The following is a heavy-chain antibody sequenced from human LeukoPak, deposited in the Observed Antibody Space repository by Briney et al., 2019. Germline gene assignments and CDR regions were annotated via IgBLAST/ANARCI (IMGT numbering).Heavy chain of an antibody. CDR3: ARGSYDFWSGYSPGWFDP. D-gene: IGHD3-3*01. J-gene: IGHJ5*02. CDR2: IYYSGST. Sequence: SETLSLTCTVSGGSISSGGYYWSWIRQHPGKGLEWIGYIYYSGSTYYNPSLKSRVTISVDRSKNQFSLKLSSVTAADTAVYYCARGSYDFWSGYSPGWFDPWGQGTLVTVSS. CDR1: GGSISSGGYY. V-gene: IGHV4-31*03.